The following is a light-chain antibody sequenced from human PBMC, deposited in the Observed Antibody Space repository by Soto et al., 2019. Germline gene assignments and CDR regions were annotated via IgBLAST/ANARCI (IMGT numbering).Light chain of an antibody. CDR3: QQYNSQA. CDR1: QSIRSW. V-gene: IGKV1-5*01. Sequence: DSQMTQTPSTLSASVGDRVTITCRASQSIRSWLAWYQQKPGKAPKLLIYDASSLESGVPSRFSGSGSGTEFTLTISSLQPDDFATYYCQQYNSQAFGQGTIVDI. CDR2: DAS. J-gene: IGKJ1*01.